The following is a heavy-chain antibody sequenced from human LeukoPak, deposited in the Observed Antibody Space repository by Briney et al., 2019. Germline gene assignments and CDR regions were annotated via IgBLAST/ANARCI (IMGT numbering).Heavy chain of an antibody. V-gene: IGHV1-46*01. J-gene: IGHJ5*02. CDR1: GYTFTSYY. CDR2: INPSGGST. D-gene: IGHD1-1*01. Sequence: ASVKVSCKASGYTFTSYYMHWVRQAPGQGLEWIGIINPSGGSTSYAQKFQGRVTMTRDTSTNTVYMELSRLRSEDTAVYYCARDRTVSTEDNWFDPWGQGTVVTVSS. CDR3: ARDRTVSTEDNWFDP.